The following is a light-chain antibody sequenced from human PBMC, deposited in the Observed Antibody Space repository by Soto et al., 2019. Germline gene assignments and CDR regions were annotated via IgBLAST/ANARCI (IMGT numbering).Light chain of an antibody. J-gene: IGKJ1*01. CDR2: AAS. Sequence: VGDRVTITCRVSQSISIYLDWYQQKPGKAPKLLIYAASSLQSGVPSRFSGSGSGTDFTLTISSLQPEDFATYYCQQSYSTPWTFGQGTKVDIK. CDR1: QSISIY. CDR3: QQSYSTPWT. V-gene: IGKV1-39*01.